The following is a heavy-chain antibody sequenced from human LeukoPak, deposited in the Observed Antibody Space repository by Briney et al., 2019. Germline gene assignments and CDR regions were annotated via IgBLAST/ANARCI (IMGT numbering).Heavy chain of an antibody. CDR2: INPSSGST. J-gene: IGHJ5*02. Sequence: GASVKVSCKASGYTFSIYYMHWLRQAPGQGREWMGIINPSSGSTNYAQKFQGRVTMTRDMSTSTVYMELSSLTSQDTAVYYCARALGIADNWFDPWGQGTLVTVSS. CDR1: GYTFSIYY. V-gene: IGHV1-46*01. CDR3: ARALGIADNWFDP. D-gene: IGHD6-13*01.